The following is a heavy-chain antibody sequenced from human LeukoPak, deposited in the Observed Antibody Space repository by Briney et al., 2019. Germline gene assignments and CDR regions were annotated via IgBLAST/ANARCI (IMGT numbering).Heavy chain of an antibody. CDR1: GGSISSTSYY. V-gene: IGHV4-39*01. CDR3: ASGRFLVPNDSPFDY. D-gene: IGHD1-14*01. CDR2: VHYSGST. J-gene: IGHJ4*02. Sequence: ASETLSLTCTVSGGSISSTSYYWAWIRQPPGKGLEWIGNVHYSGSTYYNPSLKSRVTISVDASKNQFSLRLSSVTAADTAVYYCASGRFLVPNDSPFDYWGQGTLVTVSS.